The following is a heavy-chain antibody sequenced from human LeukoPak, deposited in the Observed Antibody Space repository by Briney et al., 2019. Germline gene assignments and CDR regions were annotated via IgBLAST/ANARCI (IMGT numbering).Heavy chain of an antibody. Sequence: GGSLRLSCAASGFTFSSYWMSWVRQAPGKGLEWVANIKQDGSEKYYVDSVKGRFTISRDNAKNSLYLQMNSLRAEDTAVYYCARDREDYYVAIDYWGQGTLVTVSS. CDR3: ARDREDYYVAIDY. D-gene: IGHD3-10*02. J-gene: IGHJ4*02. CDR2: IKQDGSEK. CDR1: GFTFSSYW. V-gene: IGHV3-7*01.